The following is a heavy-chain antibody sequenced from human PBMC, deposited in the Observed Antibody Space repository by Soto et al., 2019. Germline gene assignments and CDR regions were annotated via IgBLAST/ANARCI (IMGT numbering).Heavy chain of an antibody. CDR1: GYSISSGYY. V-gene: IGHV4-38-2*01. D-gene: IGHD7-27*01. Sequence: SETLSLTCAVSGYSISSGYYWGWIRQPPGKGLEWIGSIYHSGSNYYNPSLKSRVTISLETSKNQFSLKFSAVNAADTAVYYCARAPGDLVYHLAYSAQGTTVTVSS. J-gene: IGHJ4*02. CDR2: IYHSGSN. CDR3: ARAPGDLVYHLAY.